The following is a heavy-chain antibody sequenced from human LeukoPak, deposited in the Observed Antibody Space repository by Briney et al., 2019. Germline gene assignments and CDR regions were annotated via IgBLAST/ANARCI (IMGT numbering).Heavy chain of an antibody. J-gene: IGHJ6*02. CDR2: IKSKTDGGTT. V-gene: IGHV3-15*01. Sequence: GGSLRLSCAASGFTFSNAWMSWVRQAPGKGLEWVGRIKSKTDGGTTDYAAPVKGRFTISRDDSKNTLYLQMNSLKTEDTAVYYCTTHSGSYYYYYGMDVWGQGTTVTVSS. D-gene: IGHD1-26*01. CDR1: GFTFSNAW. CDR3: TTHSGSYYYYYGMDV.